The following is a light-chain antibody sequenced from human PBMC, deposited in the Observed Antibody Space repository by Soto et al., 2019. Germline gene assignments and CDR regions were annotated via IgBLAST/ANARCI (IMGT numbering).Light chain of an antibody. Sequence: QSALTQPASVSGSPGQSITISCTGTSSDVGGYDYVSWYQQHPGKAPKLMVYEVSNRPSGVSHRFSGSKSGNTASLTISGLHADDEADYYCSSYTNSLTLVFGGGTKLTVL. CDR2: EVS. CDR3: SSYTNSLTLV. J-gene: IGLJ2*01. V-gene: IGLV2-14*03. CDR1: SSDVGGYDY.